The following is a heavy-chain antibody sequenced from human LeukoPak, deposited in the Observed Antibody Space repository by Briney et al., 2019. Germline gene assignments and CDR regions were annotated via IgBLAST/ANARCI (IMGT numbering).Heavy chain of an antibody. CDR1: GFTLWSYW. CDR3: ASLDY. Sequence: GSLRLSCTASGFTLWSYWVNWVRQAPGKGLEWVANINQDGSEKYYVDSVKGRFTISRDNAKNSLYLQMNSLRAEDTALYYCASLDYWGQGTLVTVSS. CDR2: INQDGSEK. V-gene: IGHV3-7*01. J-gene: IGHJ4*02.